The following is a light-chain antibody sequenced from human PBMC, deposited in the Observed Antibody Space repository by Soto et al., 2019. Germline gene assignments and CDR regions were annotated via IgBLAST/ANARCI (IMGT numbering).Light chain of an antibody. J-gene: IGKJ3*01. V-gene: IGKV1-9*01. Sequence: IELTQSPSSLSASVGDRATISCRASQGIANFLAWYQQKPGKAPNLLIYGASTLPIGVPARFSGSGSGTDFTLTISSLEPEDFATYYCQQLNSFPMPFGPGTKVDIK. CDR1: QGIANF. CDR2: GAS. CDR3: QQLNSFPMP.